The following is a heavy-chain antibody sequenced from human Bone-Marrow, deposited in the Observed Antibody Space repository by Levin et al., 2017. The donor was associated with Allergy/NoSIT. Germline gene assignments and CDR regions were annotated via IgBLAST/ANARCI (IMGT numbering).Heavy chain of an antibody. CDR1: GDSVSSNSAA. CDR3: ARATKNSSSVGWFDP. CDR2: TYYRSKWYN. D-gene: IGHD6-6*01. V-gene: IGHV6-1*01. Sequence: SETLSLTCAISGDSVSSNSAAWTWIRQSPSRGLEWLGRTYYRSKWYNDYAVSVKSRITINPDTSKNQFSLQLNSVTPEDTAVYYCARATKNSSSVGWFDPWGQGTLVTVSS. J-gene: IGHJ5*02.